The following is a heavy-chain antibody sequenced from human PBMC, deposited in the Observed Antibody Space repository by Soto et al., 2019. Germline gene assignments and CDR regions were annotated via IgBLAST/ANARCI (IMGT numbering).Heavy chain of an antibody. J-gene: IGHJ4*02. D-gene: IGHD4-17*01. V-gene: IGHV3-23*01. CDR1: GFMFTNHG. CDR2: IGGSGTNT. Sequence: GGSLRLSCAASGFMFTNHGMHWVRQVPGKGLEWVSLIGGSGTNTYYADSVKGRFTISRDNSKNTLYLQMNSLRAEDTAVYYCAKVDYGDSFDYWGQGTPVTVSS. CDR3: AKVDYGDSFDY.